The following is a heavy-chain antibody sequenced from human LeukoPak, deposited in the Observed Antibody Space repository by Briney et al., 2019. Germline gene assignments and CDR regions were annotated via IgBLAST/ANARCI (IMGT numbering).Heavy chain of an antibody. CDR1: GGSLTSGDYY. D-gene: IGHD3-10*01. CDR2: IYHSGST. J-gene: IGHJ3*02. V-gene: IGHV4-30-4*01. Sequence: SQTLSLTCTVSGGSLTSGDYYWTWVRQPPGKGLEWIGYIYHSGSTYSNPSLKSRVTISVDTSKNQFSLKLTSVTAADTAVYHCARAPGAFDIWGQGTLVTVSS. CDR3: ARAPGAFDI.